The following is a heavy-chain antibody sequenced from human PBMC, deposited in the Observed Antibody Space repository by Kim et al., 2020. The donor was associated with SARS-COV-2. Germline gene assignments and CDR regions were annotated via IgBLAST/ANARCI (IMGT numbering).Heavy chain of an antibody. J-gene: IGHJ6*03. Sequence: SVKVSCKASGGTFSSYAISWVRQAPGQGLEWMGRIIPIIGIANYAQKFQGRVTITADKSTSTAYMELSSLRSEDTAVYYCARDRSYGFWIGPPYYYDYMDDWGKGTTVTVSS. CDR1: GGTFSSYA. D-gene: IGHD3-3*01. CDR2: IIPIIGIA. CDR3: ARDRSYGFWIGPPYYYDYMDD. V-gene: IGHV1-69*04.